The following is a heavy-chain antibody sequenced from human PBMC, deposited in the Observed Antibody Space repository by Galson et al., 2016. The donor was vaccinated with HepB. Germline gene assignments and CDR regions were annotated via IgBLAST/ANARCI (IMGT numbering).Heavy chain of an antibody. J-gene: IGHJ4*02. V-gene: IGHV3-30*04. Sequence: SLRLSCAASGFTFSSYAMHWVRQAPGKGLEWVAVISYDGRNKYYTDSMKGRFTISRDNSKNTLYLQMNSLRAEDTAVYYCARDRGGGSGSYYNDYYFDYWGQGTLVTVSS. CDR3: ARDRGGGSGSYYNDYYFDY. CDR2: ISYDGRNK. D-gene: IGHD3-10*01. CDR1: GFTFSSYA.